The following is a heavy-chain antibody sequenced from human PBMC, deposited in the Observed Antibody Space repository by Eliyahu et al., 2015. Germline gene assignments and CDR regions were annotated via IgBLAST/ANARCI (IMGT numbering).Heavy chain of an antibody. CDR1: GYTFTSYA. J-gene: IGHJ5*02. CDR2: INTNTGNP. Sequence: QVQLVQSGSELKKPGASVKVSCKASGYTFTSYAMNWVRQAPGQGLEWMGWINTNTGNPTYAQGFTGRFVFSLDTSVSTAYLQICSLKAEDTAVYYCARGISSYYDFWSGYDNNWFDPWGQGTLVTVSS. D-gene: IGHD3-3*01. CDR3: ARGISSYYDFWSGYDNNWFDP. V-gene: IGHV7-4-1*01.